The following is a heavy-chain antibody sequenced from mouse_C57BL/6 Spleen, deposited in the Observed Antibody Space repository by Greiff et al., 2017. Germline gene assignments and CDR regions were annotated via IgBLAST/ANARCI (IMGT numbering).Heavy chain of an antibody. CDR2: INPNNGGT. D-gene: IGHD3-2*02. V-gene: IGHV1-26*01. CDR1: GYTFTDYY. Sequence: VQLQQSGPELVKPGASVKISCKASGYTFTDYYMNWVKQSHGKSLEWIGDINPNNGGTSYNQKFKGKATLTVDKSSSTAYMELRSLTSEDSAVYYCARRGDSSGPSFDYWGQGTTLTVSS. CDR3: ARRGDSSGPSFDY. J-gene: IGHJ2*01.